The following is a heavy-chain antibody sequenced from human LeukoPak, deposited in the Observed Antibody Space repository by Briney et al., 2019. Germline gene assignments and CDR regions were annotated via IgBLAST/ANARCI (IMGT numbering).Heavy chain of an antibody. J-gene: IGHJ4*02. Sequence: SETLSLTCAVYGGSFSGYYWSWIRQPPGKGLEWIGEINHSGSTNYNPSLKSRVTISVDTSKNQFSLKLSSVTAADTAVYYCAECKTPLKARPVAPPPRFDYWGQGTLVTVSS. D-gene: IGHD3-9*01. CDR2: INHSGST. V-gene: IGHV4-34*01. CDR3: AECKTPLKARPVAPPPRFDY. CDR1: GGSFSGYY.